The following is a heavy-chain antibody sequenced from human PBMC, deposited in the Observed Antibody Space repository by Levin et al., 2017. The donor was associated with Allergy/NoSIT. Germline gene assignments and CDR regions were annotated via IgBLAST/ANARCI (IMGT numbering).Heavy chain of an antibody. J-gene: IGHJ5*02. CDR3: ATGGNWFDP. Sequence: GESLKISCAASGFTRSNAWINWVRQAPGKGLEWVGRIKSEADGGTTDYAAPVKGSFTISRDDSKNTVFLRMNSLETEDTAVYYCATGGNWFDPWGKGTLVTVSS. V-gene: IGHV3-15*07. CDR1: GFTRSNAW. CDR2: IKSEADGGTT.